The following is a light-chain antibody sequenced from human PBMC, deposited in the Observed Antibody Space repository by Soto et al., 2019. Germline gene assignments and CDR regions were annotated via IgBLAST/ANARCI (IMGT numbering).Light chain of an antibody. J-gene: IGKJ1*01. CDR1: QNIDNY. CDR3: RQSSNIPWT. Sequence: IQLTQSPSSLSASVGDRVTVSCRSSQNIDNYLNWYVQRPGKAPELLIYSTSNLKSGVPSRFRGSGSGTDFSLTINSLQSEDFATYYCRQSSNIPWTFGQGTKVEIK. V-gene: IGKV1-39*01. CDR2: STS.